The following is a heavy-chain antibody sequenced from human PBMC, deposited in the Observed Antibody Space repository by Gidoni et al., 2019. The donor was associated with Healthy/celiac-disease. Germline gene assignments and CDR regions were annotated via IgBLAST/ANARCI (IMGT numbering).Heavy chain of an antibody. V-gene: IGHV4-59*01. D-gene: IGHD7-27*01. Sequence: QVQLQESGPGLVKPSETLSLTCPVSGGSSSSYYWSWIRQPPGKGLEWIGYIYYSGSTNYNPSLKSRVTISVDTSKNQFSLKLSSVTAADTAVYYCASFPNWGRDWYFDLWGRGTLVTVSS. CDR2: IYYSGST. CDR1: GGSSSSYY. CDR3: ASFPNWGRDWYFDL. J-gene: IGHJ2*01.